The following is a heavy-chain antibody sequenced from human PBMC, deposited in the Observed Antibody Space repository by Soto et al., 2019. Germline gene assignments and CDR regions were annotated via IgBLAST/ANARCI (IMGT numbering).Heavy chain of an antibody. Sequence: LRLSCEASGFPFSAYGMHWIRQAPGKGLEWVAVIWFDSSHSFYADSVQGRFTVSRDNSKNTQYLQMSSLRAEDTAVYYCARYSSNSYYFDYWGQGALVTVSS. CDR3: ARYSSNSYYFDY. CDR1: GFPFSAYG. V-gene: IGHV3-33*01. CDR2: IWFDSSHS. J-gene: IGHJ4*02. D-gene: IGHD6-13*01.